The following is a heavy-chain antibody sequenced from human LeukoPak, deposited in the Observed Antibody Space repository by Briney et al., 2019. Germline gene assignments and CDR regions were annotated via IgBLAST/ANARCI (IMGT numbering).Heavy chain of an antibody. J-gene: IGHJ4*02. Sequence: PSQTLSVTCTVSGGSISSGSYYWSWIRQPAGKGLEWIGRIYTSGSTNYNPSLKSRVTISVDTSKNQFSLKLSSVTAADTAVYYCAREPPYSGAWGDTIDYWGQGTLVTVSS. CDR3: AREPPYSGAWGDTIDY. CDR2: IYTSGST. D-gene: IGHD2-21*01. V-gene: IGHV4-61*02. CDR1: GGSISSGSYY.